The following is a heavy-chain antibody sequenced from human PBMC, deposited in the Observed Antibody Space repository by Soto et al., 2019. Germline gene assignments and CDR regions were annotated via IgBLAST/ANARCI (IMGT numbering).Heavy chain of an antibody. CDR3: AREVGTYYDYVWGSYRYTGRYFDN. CDR1: GYTFTSYD. V-gene: IGHV1-8*01. CDR2: MNPNSGNT. D-gene: IGHD3-16*02. J-gene: IGHJ4*02. Sequence: ASVKVSCKASGYTFTSYDINWVRQATGQGLEWMGWMNPNSGNTGYAQKFQGRVTMTRNTSIGTAYMELSSLRSEDTAVYYCAREVGTYYDYVWGSYRYTGRYFDNWGQGTLVTVSS.